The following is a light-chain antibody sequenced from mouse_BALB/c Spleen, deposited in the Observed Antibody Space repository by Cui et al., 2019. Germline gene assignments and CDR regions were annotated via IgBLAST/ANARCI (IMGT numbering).Light chain of an antibody. Sequence: ENVLTQSPATLSASPGEKVTMTLSASSSVSSSYLHWYQQKSGASPKLWIYSTSNLASGVPARFSGSGSGNSYSLTISSVEAEDAATYYCQQYSGYPRTFGGGTKLEIK. J-gene: IGKJ1*01. CDR3: QQYSGYPRT. CDR2: STS. CDR1: SSVSSSY. V-gene: IGKV4-57-1*01.